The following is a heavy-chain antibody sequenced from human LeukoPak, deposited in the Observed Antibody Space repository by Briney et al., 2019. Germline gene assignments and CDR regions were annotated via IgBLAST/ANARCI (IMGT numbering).Heavy chain of an antibody. CDR3: ASVVYDGDLFDY. Sequence: SETLSLTCSVSDDSITMYYWTWIRQSPGKGLEWIGYVDHTGSTNFNPSLNGRVSISRDTTKNLFSLRLRSVTAADTAVYYCASVVYDGDLFDYWGQGTLVTVSS. CDR1: DDSITMYY. V-gene: IGHV4-59*12. J-gene: IGHJ4*02. D-gene: IGHD4-17*01. CDR2: VDHTGST.